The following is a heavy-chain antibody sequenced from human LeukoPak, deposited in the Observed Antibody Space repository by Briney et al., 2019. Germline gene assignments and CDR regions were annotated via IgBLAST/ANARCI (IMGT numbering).Heavy chain of an antibody. V-gene: IGHV3-30*18. Sequence: GGSLRLSCAASGFTFSGYGMHWVRQAPGKGLEWVAVISYDGSNKYYADSVKGRFTISRDNSKNTLYLQMNSLRAEDTAVYYCAKDRARIAARPRGIFDYWGQGTLVTVSS. D-gene: IGHD6-6*01. CDR1: GFTFSGYG. CDR2: ISYDGSNK. J-gene: IGHJ4*02. CDR3: AKDRARIAARPRGIFDY.